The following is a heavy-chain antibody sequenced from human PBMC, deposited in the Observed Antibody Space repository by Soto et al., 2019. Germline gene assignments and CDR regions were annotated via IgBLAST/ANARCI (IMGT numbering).Heavy chain of an antibody. CDR3: ARDRGLSSSWEFEY. J-gene: IGHJ4*01. V-gene: IGHV3-33*01. Sequence: GGSLRLSCAASGFTFSSYGMHWVRQAPGKGLEWVAVIWYDGSNKYYADSVKGRFTISRDNSKNTLYLQMNSLRAEDTAVYYCARDRGLSSSWEFEYSGPGPLVTVSS. D-gene: IGHD6-13*01. CDR1: GFTFSSYG. CDR2: IWYDGSNK.